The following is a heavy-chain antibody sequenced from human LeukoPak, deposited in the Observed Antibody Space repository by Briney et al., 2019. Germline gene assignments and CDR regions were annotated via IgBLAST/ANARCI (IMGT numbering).Heavy chain of an antibody. CDR2: INHSGST. CDR3: ARRAVVVIRFQGFDY. V-gene: IGHV4-38-2*02. D-gene: IGHD3-22*01. J-gene: IGHJ4*02. Sequence: SETLSLTCTVSGYFISSGYYWGWIRQPPGKGLEWIGEINHSGSTNYNPSLKSRVTISVDTSKNQFSLKLSSVTAADTAVYYCARRAVVVIRFQGFDYWGQGTLVTVSS. CDR1: GYFISSGYY.